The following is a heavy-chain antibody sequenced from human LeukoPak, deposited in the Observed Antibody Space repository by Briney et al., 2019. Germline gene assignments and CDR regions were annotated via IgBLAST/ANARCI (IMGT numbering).Heavy chain of an antibody. V-gene: IGHV1-18*01. CDR1: GHSFSDHG. D-gene: IGHD3-3*01. Sequence: ASVKVSCKTSGHSFSDHGISWVRQAPGQGLEWMGWISAYNGNTNYAQKLQGRVTMTTDTSTSTAYMELRSLRSDDTAVYYCARDSYDFWSGYYTAYYGMDVWGQGTTVTVSS. CDR2: ISAYNGNT. CDR3: ARDSYDFWSGYYTAYYGMDV. J-gene: IGHJ6*02.